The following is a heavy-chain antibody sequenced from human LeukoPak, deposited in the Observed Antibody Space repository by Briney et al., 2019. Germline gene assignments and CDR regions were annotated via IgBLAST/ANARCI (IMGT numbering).Heavy chain of an antibody. CDR2: IYYSGST. V-gene: IGHV4-59*01. CDR3: ARDAVWWLRGNYYYYMDV. J-gene: IGHJ6*03. D-gene: IGHD5-12*01. Sequence: SETLSLTCTVSGGSISSYYWSWIRQPPGKGLEWIGYIYYSGSTNYNPSLKSRVTISVDTSKNQFSLKLSSVTAADTAVYYCARDAVWWLRGNYYYYMDVWGKGTTVTVSS. CDR1: GGSISSYY.